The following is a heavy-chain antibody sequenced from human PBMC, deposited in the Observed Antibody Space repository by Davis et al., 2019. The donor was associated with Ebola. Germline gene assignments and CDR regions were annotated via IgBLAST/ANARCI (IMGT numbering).Heavy chain of an antibody. CDR2: ISAYNGNT. V-gene: IGHV1-18*01. D-gene: IGHD2-21*01. Sequence: ASVKVSCKASGYTFTSYGISWVRQAPGQGLEWMGWISAYNGNTNYAQKLQGRVTMTTDTSTSTAYMELRSLRSDDTAVYYCARDPLSIRLLSGPDWFDPWGQGTLVTVSS. CDR1: GYTFTSYG. J-gene: IGHJ5*02. CDR3: ARDPLSIRLLSGPDWFDP.